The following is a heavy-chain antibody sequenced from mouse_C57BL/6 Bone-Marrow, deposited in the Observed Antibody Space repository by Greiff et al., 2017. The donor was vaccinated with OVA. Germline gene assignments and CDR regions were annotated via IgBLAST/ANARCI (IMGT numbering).Heavy chain of an antibody. CDR2: LYWADDK. Sequence: LKESGPGILPSSQTLRLTCSFSGFSLSTSGMGVSWLRQPSGQGLEWLAHLYWADDKRSHPSLNGRLTISKDTARNQVFLKISSVDTADTATYYCARSRLHGRPFAYWGQGTLVTVSA. D-gene: IGHD2-13*01. V-gene: IGHV8-12*01. CDR1: GFSLSTSGMG. J-gene: IGHJ3*01. CDR3: ARSRLHGRPFAY.